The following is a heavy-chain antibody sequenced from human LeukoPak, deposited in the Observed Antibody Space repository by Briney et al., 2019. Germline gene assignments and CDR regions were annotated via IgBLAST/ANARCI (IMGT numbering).Heavy chain of an antibody. V-gene: IGHV3-15*01. CDR3: TTSPEAYYYDSSGYYSTLYFDY. D-gene: IGHD3-22*01. CDR2: IKSKTDGGTT. CDR1: GFTFSNAW. J-gene: IGHJ4*02. Sequence: GGSLRLSCAASGFTFSNAWMSWVRQAPGKGLQWVGRIKSKTDGGTTDYAAPVKGRFTISRDDSKNTLYLQMNSLKTEDTAVYYCTTSPEAYYYDSSGYYSTLYFDYWGQGTLVTVSS.